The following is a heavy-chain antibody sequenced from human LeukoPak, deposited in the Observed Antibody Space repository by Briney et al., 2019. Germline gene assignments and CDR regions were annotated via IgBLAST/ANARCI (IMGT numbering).Heavy chain of an antibody. CDR1: GGSLNDYL. V-gene: IGHV4-34*01. CDR3: ARFILYDSSGYYDAFDI. J-gene: IGHJ3*02. CDR2: VGHSGTT. Sequence: SETLSLTCAVYGGSLNDYLWSWIRQPPGQGLEWIGEVGHSGTTNYNPSLKSRVTISVDTSKNQFSLKLTSVTAADTAVYYCARFILYDSSGYYDAFDIWGQGTMVTVSS. D-gene: IGHD3-22*01.